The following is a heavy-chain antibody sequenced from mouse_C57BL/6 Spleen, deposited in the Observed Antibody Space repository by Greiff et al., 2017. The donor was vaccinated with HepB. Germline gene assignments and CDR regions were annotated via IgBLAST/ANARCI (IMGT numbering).Heavy chain of an antibody. V-gene: IGHV1-81*01. CDR2: IYPRSGNT. Sequence: QVQLQQSGAELARPGASVKLSCKASGYTFTSYGISWVKQRTGQGLEWIGEIYPRSGNTYYNEKFKGKATLTADKSSSTAYMELRSLTSEDSAVYFCARDPHWFAYWGQGTLVTVSA. CDR3: ARDPHWFAY. J-gene: IGHJ3*01. CDR1: GYTFTSYG.